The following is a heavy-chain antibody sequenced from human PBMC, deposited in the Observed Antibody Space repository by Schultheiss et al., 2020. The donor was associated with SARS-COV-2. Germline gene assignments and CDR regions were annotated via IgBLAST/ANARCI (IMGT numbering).Heavy chain of an antibody. CDR1: GGSISSSSYY. D-gene: IGHD4-11*01. CDR3: ARHALQAHYFDY. Sequence: SETLSLTCTVSGGSISSSSYYWGWIRQPPGKGLEWIGSIYYSGSTYYNPSLKSRVTISVDTSKNQFSLKLSSVTAADTAVYYCARHALQAHYFDYWGQGTLVTVSS. CDR2: IYYSGST. V-gene: IGHV4-39*01. J-gene: IGHJ4*02.